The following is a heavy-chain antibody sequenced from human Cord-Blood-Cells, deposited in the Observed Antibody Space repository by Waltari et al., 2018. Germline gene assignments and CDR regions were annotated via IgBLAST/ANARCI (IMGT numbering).Heavy chain of an antibody. CDR2: INAGNGNT. CDR3: ARADVGAKFDP. J-gene: IGHJ5*02. D-gene: IGHD1-26*01. Sequence: QVQLVQSGAEVKKPGASVKVSCKASVYTFTSYAMHWVRQAPGQRLEWMGWINAGNGNTKYSQKFQGRVTITRDTSASTAYMELSSLRSEDTAVYYCARADVGAKFDPWGQGTLVTVSS. CDR1: VYTFTSYA. V-gene: IGHV1-3*01.